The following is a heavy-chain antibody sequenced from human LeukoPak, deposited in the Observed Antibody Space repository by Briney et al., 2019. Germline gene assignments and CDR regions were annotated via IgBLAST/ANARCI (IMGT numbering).Heavy chain of an antibody. D-gene: IGHD3-10*01. CDR3: AKRSYGSGSYVDY. V-gene: IGHV3-9*01. Sequence: GGSLRLSCAASGFTFDDYAMHWVRQAPGKGLEWVSGISWNSGYIGYEDSVKGRFTISRDNAKNSLYLQMNSLRAEDTALYYCAKRSYGSGSYVDYWGQGTLITVSS. J-gene: IGHJ4*02. CDR1: GFTFDDYA. CDR2: ISWNSGYI.